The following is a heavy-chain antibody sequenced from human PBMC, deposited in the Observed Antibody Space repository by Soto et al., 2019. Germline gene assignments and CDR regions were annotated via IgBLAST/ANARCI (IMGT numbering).Heavy chain of an antibody. CDR2: INSDGSRT. J-gene: IGHJ4*02. CDR1: GFTFSSYW. Sequence: GGALRLSCAASGFTFSSYWMHWVRQAPGKGLVWVSRINSDGSRTSYADSVKGRVTISRDNAKNTLYLQMNSLRAEDTAVYYCARDFSGEQLVRGYWGQGTLVTVSS. CDR3: ARDFSGEQLVRGY. D-gene: IGHD6-6*01. V-gene: IGHV3-74*01.